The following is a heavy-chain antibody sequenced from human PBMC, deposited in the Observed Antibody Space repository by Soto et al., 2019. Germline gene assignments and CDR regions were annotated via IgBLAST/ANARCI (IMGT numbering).Heavy chain of an antibody. D-gene: IGHD2-2*01. CDR1: GFTFSNYA. V-gene: IGHV3-23*01. CDR2: ISGSGSHT. Sequence: GGSLRLSCVASGFTFSNYAMSWVRQAPGKGLEWVSGISGSGSHTYYADSVKGRFIISRDNSKNTLYLEVNSLRAEDTAVYFCARSPPSPDWGQGTLVTVSS. J-gene: IGHJ4*02. CDR3: ARSPPSPD.